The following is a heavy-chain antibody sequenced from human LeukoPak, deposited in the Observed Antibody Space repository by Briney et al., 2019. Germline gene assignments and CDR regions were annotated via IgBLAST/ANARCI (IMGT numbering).Heavy chain of an antibody. Sequence: GGPLRLSGAASGSTFSTYNMNWVRQAPGKGREWVSSISTSSSYINYADSVKGRFTISRDNAKNSVYLQMNSLRAEDTAVYYCARDKDRASAGRCYLPDDWGQGTLVTVSS. CDR2: ISTSSSYI. V-gene: IGHV3-21*01. CDR3: ARDKDRASAGRCYLPDD. CDR1: GSTFSTYN. J-gene: IGHJ4*02. D-gene: IGHD2-15*01.